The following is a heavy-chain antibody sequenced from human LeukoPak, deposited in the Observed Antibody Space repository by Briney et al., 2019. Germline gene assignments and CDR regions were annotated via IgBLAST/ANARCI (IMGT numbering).Heavy chain of an antibody. CDR1: GGSVSSGSYY. D-gene: IGHD1-26*01. CDR2: IYYSGST. V-gene: IGHV4-61*01. CDR3: ARDVVGATTFSWFDP. J-gene: IGHJ5*02. Sequence: PSETLSLTCTVSGGSVSSGSYYWSWIRQPPGKGLEWIGYIYYSGSTNYNPSLKSRVTISVDTSKNQFSLKLSSVTAADTAVYYCARDVVGATTFSWFDPWGQGTLVTVSS.